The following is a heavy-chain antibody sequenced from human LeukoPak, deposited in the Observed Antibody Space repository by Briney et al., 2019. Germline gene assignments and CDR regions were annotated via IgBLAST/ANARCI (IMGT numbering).Heavy chain of an antibody. J-gene: IGHJ6*02. CDR1: GFTFDDYA. D-gene: IGHD2-2*01. V-gene: IGHV3-9*01. Sequence: PGRSLRLSCAASGFTFDDYAMPWVRQAPGKGLEWVSGISWNSGSIGYADSVKGRFTISRDNAMNSLYLQMNSLRAEDTALYYCAKGFSTSPLRYYYYYGMDVWGQGTTVTVSS. CDR2: ISWNSGSI. CDR3: AKGFSTSPLRYYYYYGMDV.